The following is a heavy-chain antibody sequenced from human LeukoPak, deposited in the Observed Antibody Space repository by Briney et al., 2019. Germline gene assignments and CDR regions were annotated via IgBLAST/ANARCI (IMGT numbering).Heavy chain of an antibody. CDR1: GYTFTGYY. V-gene: IGHV1-2*02. CDR2: INPNSGGT. Sequence: GASVKVSCKASGYTFTGYYMHWVRQAPGQGLEWMGWINPNSGGTNYAQKFQGRVTMTRDTSISTAYMELSRLRSDDTAVYYCARSRVAGGGSVFGVVSYDYWGQGTLVTVSS. D-gene: IGHD3-3*01. CDR3: ARSRVAGGGSVFGVVSYDY. J-gene: IGHJ4*02.